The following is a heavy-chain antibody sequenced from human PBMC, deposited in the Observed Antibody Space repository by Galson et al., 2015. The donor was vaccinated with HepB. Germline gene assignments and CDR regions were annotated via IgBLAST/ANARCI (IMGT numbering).Heavy chain of an antibody. CDR1: GFTFSSYS. CDR2: ISSSSSYI. V-gene: IGHV3-21*01. Sequence: SLRLSCAASGFTFSSYSMNWVRQAPGKGLEWVSSISSSSSYIYYADSVKGRFTISRDNAKNSLYLQMNSLRAEDTAVYYCARDLISDDAFDIWGQGTMVTVSS. J-gene: IGHJ3*02. CDR3: ARDLISDDAFDI.